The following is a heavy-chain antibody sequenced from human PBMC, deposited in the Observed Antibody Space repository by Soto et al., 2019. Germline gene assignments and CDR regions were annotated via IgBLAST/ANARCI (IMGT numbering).Heavy chain of an antibody. CDR3: GKAEGRDPMPWY. Sequence: QVQLVESGGGVVQPGRSLRLSCAASGFTFSSYGMHWVRQAPGKGLEWVAVISYDGSNKYYADSVKGRFTISRDNFKKTLYRHRNSLRAEDAAVYCCGKAEGRDPMPWYRGQGTLVNVSS. V-gene: IGHV3-30*18. J-gene: IGHJ4*02. CDR1: GFTFSSYG. D-gene: IGHD2-2*01. CDR2: ISYDGSNK.